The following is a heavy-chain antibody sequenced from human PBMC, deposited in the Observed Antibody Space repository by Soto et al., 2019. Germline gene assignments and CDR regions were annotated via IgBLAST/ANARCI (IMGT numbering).Heavy chain of an antibody. V-gene: IGHV1-3*01. CDR2: INAGNGNT. CDR3: ASGGLLWFGELIFYYCGMDV. Sequence: ASVKVSCKASGYTFTSYAMHWVRQAPGQRLEWMGWINAGNGNTKYSQKFQGRGTITRDTSARTAYMELSSLRSEATAVYYCASGGLLWFGELIFYYCGMDVWGQGTTVTVSS. CDR1: GYTFTSYA. D-gene: IGHD3-10*01. J-gene: IGHJ6*02.